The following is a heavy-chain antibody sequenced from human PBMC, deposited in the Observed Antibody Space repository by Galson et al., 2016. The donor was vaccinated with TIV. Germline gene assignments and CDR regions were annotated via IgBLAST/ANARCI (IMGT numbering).Heavy chain of an antibody. CDR1: GFTFSTYS. Sequence: SLRLSCAASGFTFSTYSVNWVRQAPGKGLEWVSSISSSSRYISYADSLKGRFTIYRDDAKKSVHLQMSSLRAEDTAVYYCAGGYSGSYYDAFDMWGQGTMVTVSS. CDR3: AGGYSGSYYDAFDM. CDR2: ISSSSRYI. V-gene: IGHV3-21*01. D-gene: IGHD1-26*01. J-gene: IGHJ3*02.